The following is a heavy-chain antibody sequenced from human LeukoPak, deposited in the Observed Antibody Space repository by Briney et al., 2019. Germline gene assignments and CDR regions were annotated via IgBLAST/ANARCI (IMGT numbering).Heavy chain of an antibody. D-gene: IGHD2-21*02. CDR1: GFTFSSYW. CDR3: ARDIVVVTAHFGY. V-gene: IGHV3-7*05. J-gene: IGHJ4*02. CDR2: IKQGGSEE. Sequence: GGSLRLSCAASGFTFSSYWMSWVRQAPGKGLEWVANIKQGGSEEYYVDSVKGRFTISRDNAKNSLYLQMNSLRAEDTAVYYCARDIVVVTAHFGYWGQGTLVTVSS.